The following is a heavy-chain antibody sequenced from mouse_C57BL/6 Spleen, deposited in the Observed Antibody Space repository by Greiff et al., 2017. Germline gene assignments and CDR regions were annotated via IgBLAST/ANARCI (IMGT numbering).Heavy chain of an antibody. CDR1: GYTFTSYW. Sequence: QVQLQQPGTELVKPGASVKLSCKASGYTFTSYWMHWVQQRPGQGLEWIGNINPSNGGTNYNEKFKSKATLTVDKSSSTAYMQLSSLTSEDSAVYYCAISSITTVVARPRDYLDYWGQGTTLTVSS. J-gene: IGHJ2*01. D-gene: IGHD1-1*01. V-gene: IGHV1-53*01. CDR3: AISSITTVVARPRDYLDY. CDR2: INPSNGGT.